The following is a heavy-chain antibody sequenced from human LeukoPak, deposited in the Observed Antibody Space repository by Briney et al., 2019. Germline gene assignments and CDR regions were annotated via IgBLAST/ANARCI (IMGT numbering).Heavy chain of an antibody. J-gene: IGHJ3*02. CDR2: IDYRGST. D-gene: IGHD1-1*01. CDR3: ARAGGTGSDAAFDI. CDR1: GGSIISYH. Sequence: SETLSLTCTVSGGSIISYHWSWIRQPPGKGLEWIGYIDYRGSTNYNPSLKSRVTISVDTTKNQFSLKLSSVTAADTAVYYCARAGGTGSDAAFDIWGQGTMATVSS. V-gene: IGHV4-59*01.